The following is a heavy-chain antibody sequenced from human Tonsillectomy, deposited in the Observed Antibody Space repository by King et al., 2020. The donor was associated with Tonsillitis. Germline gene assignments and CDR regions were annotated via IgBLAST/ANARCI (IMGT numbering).Heavy chain of an antibody. CDR2: ISGSGGST. V-gene: IGHV3-23*04. Sequence: VQLVESGGGLVQPGGSLRLSCAASGFTFSTYAMSWVRQTPGKGLEWVSAISGSGGSTYYADSVKGRFTMSRDNSKNTLYLQMNSLRAEEPAVYYSAKAKVDSCIGGSCYGYWGQGTLVTVSS. D-gene: IGHD2-15*01. J-gene: IGHJ4*02. CDR3: AKAKVDSCIGGSCYGY. CDR1: GFTFSTYA.